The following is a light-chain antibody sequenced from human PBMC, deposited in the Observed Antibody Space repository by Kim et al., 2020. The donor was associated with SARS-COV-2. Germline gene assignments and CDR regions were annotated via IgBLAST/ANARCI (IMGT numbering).Light chain of an antibody. CDR3: QQYNSYSRT. CDR1: QSISSW. CDR2: KAS. J-gene: IGKJ1*01. V-gene: IGKV1-5*03. Sequence: DIQMTQSPSTLSASVGDRVTITCRASQSISSWLAWYQQKPGKAPKLLIYKASSLESGVPSRFSGSGSGTEFTLTISSLQPDDFATYNCQQYNSYSRTFGQGTKVHIK.